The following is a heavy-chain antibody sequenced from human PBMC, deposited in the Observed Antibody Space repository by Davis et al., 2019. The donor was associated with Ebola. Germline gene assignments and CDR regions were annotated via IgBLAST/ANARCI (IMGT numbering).Heavy chain of an antibody. CDR1: GGSVPRQY. CDR2: GNYSWST. V-gene: IGHV4-59*08. Sequence: MPSETLSLTCSVSGGSVPRQYWSWIRQPPGKGLVYIGYGNYSWSTNFSPSLKSRVTISVDTSKNQFSLELTSVTAADSAVYFCARLGAGGAADYYFDSWGQGTLVTVSS. J-gene: IGHJ4*02. CDR3: ARLGAGGAADYYFDS. D-gene: IGHD6-25*01.